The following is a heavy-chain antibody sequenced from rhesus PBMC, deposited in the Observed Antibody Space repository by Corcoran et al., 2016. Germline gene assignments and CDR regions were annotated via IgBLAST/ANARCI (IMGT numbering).Heavy chain of an antibody. CDR3: ARGYYEDDYGYYYTPYYCDY. CDR2: IYGCIGHT. V-gene: IGHV4-143*01. D-gene: IGHD3S6*01. J-gene: IGHJ4*01. Sequence: QVQLQESGPGVVKPSETLSLTCAVSGGSISGYYLWSWIRQPPGKGLEWIENIYGCIGHTNYNPSLKSRVIISIDTSKNQVVLKLSSVIAADTAVYYCARGYYEDDYGYYYTPYYCDYWGQGVLVTVSS. CDR1: GGSISGYYL.